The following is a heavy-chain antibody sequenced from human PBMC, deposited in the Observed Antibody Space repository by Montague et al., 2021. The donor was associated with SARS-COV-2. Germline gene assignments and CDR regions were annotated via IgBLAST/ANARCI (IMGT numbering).Heavy chain of an antibody. V-gene: IGHV6-1*01. CDR3: ARAGSMGNFDY. J-gene: IGHJ4*02. D-gene: IGHD1-26*01. Sequence: NDYAVSVKSRVTINPDTSKNQFSLQLNSVTPEDSAVYYCARAGSMGNFDYLGQGTLVTVSS. CDR2: N.